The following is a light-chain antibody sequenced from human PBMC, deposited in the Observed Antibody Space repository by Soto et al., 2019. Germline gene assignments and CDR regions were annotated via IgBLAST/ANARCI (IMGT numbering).Light chain of an antibody. CDR3: AAWDDSLNGPV. V-gene: IGLV1-44*01. J-gene: IGLJ2*01. Sequence: QSVLTQPPSASGTPGQRVTISCSGSSSNIGNNTVNWYQQLPGTAPKLLIYSDYLRPSGVHDRFSGSKSGTSASLAITGLQSEDEADYYCAAWDDSLNGPVFGGGTKVTVL. CDR1: SSNIGNNT. CDR2: SDY.